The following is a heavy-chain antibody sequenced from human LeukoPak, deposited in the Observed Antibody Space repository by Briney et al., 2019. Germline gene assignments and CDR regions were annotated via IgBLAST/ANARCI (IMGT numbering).Heavy chain of an antibody. V-gene: IGHV4-38-2*02. CDR1: GYSISSGYY. CDR2: IYYSGST. D-gene: IGHD5-18*01. CDR3: ARGYRTQIDY. J-gene: IGHJ4*02. Sequence: PSETLSLTCTVSGYSISSGYYWGWIRQPPGKGLEWIGSIYYSGSTYYNPSLKSRVTISVDTSKNQFSLKLSSVTAADTAVYYCARGYRTQIDYWGQGTLVTVSS.